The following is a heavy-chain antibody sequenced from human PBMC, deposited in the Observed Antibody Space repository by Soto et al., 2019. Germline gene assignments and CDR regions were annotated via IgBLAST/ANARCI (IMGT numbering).Heavy chain of an antibody. CDR3: ARATVVPAAMVDGGLLDY. J-gene: IGHJ4*02. D-gene: IGHD2-2*01. CDR2: ISSSGSTI. V-gene: IGHV3-11*01. Sequence: SLRLSCAASGFTFSDYYMSWIRQAPGKGLEWVSYISSSGSTIYYADSVKGRFTISRDNAKNSLYLQMNSLRAEDTAVYYCARATVVPAAMVDGGLLDYWGQGTLVTVSS. CDR1: GFTFSDYY.